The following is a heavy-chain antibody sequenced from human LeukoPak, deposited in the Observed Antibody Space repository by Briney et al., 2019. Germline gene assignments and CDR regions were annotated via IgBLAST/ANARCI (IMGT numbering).Heavy chain of an antibody. CDR3: ARIPGYSSSPDY. Sequence: GGSLRLSCAASGFTVSSNYMGWVRQAPGKGLECVSVIYGGGNTYYPDSVKGRFTISRDTSQNTVYLQMNSLRAEDTAVYYCARIPGYSSSPDYWGQGTLVTVSS. J-gene: IGHJ4*02. V-gene: IGHV3-53*01. D-gene: IGHD6-13*01. CDR1: GFTVSSNY. CDR2: IYGGGNT.